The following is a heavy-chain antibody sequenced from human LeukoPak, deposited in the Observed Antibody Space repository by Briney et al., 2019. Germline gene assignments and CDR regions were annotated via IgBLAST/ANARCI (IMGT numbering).Heavy chain of an antibody. CDR3: ARRDDYGVAGTDHYYYYMDV. V-gene: IGHV1-18*01. CDR1: GYTFTSYG. D-gene: IGHD4-17*01. CDR2: ISAYNGNT. Sequence: ASVKVSCKPSGYTFTSYGISWVRQAPGQGLEWMGWISAYNGNTNYAQKLQGTVTMTTDTSPSTAYMELRSLRSDDPAVYYCARRDDYGVAGTDHYYYYMDVSGKGTTVTVSS. J-gene: IGHJ6*03.